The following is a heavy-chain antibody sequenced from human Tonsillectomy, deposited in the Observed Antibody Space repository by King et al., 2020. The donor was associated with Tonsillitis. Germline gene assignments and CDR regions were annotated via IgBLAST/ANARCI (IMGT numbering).Heavy chain of an antibody. D-gene: IGHD3-10*01. J-gene: IGHJ6*02. CDR2: IKQDGSEK. V-gene: IGHV3-7*03. CDR3: AREGGSLWFGELLPNYYYYYGMDV. Sequence: QLVQSGGGLVQPGGSLRLSCAASGFTFSSYWMSWVRQAPGKGLEWVANIKQDGSEKYYVDSVKGRFTISRDNAKNSLYLQMNSLRAEDTAAYYCAREGGSLWFGELLPNYYYYYGMDVWGQGTTVTVSS. CDR1: GFTFSSYW.